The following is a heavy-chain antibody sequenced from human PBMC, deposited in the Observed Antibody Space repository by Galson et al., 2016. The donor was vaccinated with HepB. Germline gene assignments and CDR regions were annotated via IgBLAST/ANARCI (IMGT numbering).Heavy chain of an antibody. CDR3: ATLLGAGYCGGSSCAMDV. D-gene: IGHD2-15*01. J-gene: IGHJ6*02. CDR1: GLSISGHW. Sequence: SLRLSCAASGLSISGHWMHWVRQPPGKGLVWVSRITVDGRTTAYADSVKGRFTISRDNAKNTIYLQIDSLGAEDTAVHYCATLLGAGYCGGSSCAMDVWGQRTTVTVPS. CDR2: ITVDGRTT. V-gene: IGHV3-74*01.